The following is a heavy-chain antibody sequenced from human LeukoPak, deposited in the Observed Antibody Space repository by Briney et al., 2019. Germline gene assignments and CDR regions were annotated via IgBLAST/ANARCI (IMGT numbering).Heavy chain of an antibody. CDR1: GFTFSSYG. Sequence: GGSLRLSCAASGFTFSSYGMHWVRQAPGKGLEWVAVISYDGSNKYYADSVKGRFTISRDNSKNTLYLQMNSLRAENTAVYYCAKGGDFDYWGQGTLVTVSS. V-gene: IGHV3-30*18. J-gene: IGHJ4*02. CDR3: AKGGDFDY. CDR2: ISYDGSNK.